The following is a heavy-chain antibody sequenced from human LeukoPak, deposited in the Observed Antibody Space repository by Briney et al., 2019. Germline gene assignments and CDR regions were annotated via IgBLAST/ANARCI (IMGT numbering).Heavy chain of an antibody. J-gene: IGHJ4*02. V-gene: IGHV4-39*01. CDR3: ASRYCSGGSCPFDY. Sequence: SEALSLTCTVSGGSISSSSYYWGWIRQPPGKGLEWIGSSYYSGSTYYNPSLKRRVTISVDTSKNPLSLKLSSVTAADTAVYYCASRYCSGGSCPFDYWGQGTLVTVSS. CDR2: SYYSGST. CDR1: GGSISSSSYY. D-gene: IGHD2-15*01.